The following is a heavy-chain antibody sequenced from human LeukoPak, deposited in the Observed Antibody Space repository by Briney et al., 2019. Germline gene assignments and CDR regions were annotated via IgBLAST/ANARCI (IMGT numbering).Heavy chain of an antibody. D-gene: IGHD6-13*01. CDR3: ARDRRDSSSSYFDY. CDR2: ISGYNGNT. CDR1: GYTFTSYG. J-gene: IGHJ4*02. Sequence: ASVKVSCKASGYTFTSYGISWVRQAPGQGLEWMGWISGYNGNTNYAQKLQGRVTMTTDTSTSTAYMELRSLRSDDTAVYYCARDRRDSSSSYFDYWGQGTLVTVSS. V-gene: IGHV1-18*01.